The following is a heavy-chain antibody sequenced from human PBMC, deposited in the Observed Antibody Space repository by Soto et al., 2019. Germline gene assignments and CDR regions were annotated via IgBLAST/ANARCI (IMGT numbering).Heavy chain of an antibody. Sequence: SETLSLTCAVYEGSCSGYYRSWHRTPQGKGLEWIGEINHRGSTNYNPSLKSRVTISVDTSKNQFSLKLSSVTAADTAVYYCARGRRQFCSGGNCHFPLLDFWGQGTLVTVSS. CDR1: EGSCSGYY. V-gene: IGHV4-34*01. CDR2: INHRGST. J-gene: IGHJ4*02. D-gene: IGHD2-15*01. CDR3: ARGRRQFCSGGNCHFPLLDF.